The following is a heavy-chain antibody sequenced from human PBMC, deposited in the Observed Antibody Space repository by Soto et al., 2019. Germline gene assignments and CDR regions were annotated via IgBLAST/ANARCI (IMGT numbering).Heavy chain of an antibody. CDR3: TTAVWELDYYYGMDV. D-gene: IGHD1-26*01. V-gene: IGHV3-15*01. CDR2: ITSKTDGGTT. Sequence: EVQLVESGGGLVKPGGYLRLSCAASGFTFSNAWMSWVRQAPGKGLEWVGRITSKTDGGTTDYAAPVKGRFTISRDDSKNTLYLQMNSLKTEDTAVYYCTTAVWELDYYYGMDVWGQGTTVTVSS. CDR1: GFTFSNAW. J-gene: IGHJ6*02.